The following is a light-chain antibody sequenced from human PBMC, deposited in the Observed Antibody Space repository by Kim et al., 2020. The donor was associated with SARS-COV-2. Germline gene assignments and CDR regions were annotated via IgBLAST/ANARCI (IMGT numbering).Light chain of an antibody. Sequence: GQSVTIYCSGSSSNIGNNFVYWYQQLPGTAPKVLIHTNNKRPSGVSGRFSGFKSVTSASLSISGLRSEDEADYYCGSWDDSLDGPVFGGGTQLTVL. CDR3: GSWDDSLDGPV. CDR1: SSNIGNNF. CDR2: TNN. V-gene: IGLV1-47*01. J-gene: IGLJ3*02.